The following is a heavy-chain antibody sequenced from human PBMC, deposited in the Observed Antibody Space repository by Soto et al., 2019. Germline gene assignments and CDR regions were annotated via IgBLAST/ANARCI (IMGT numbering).Heavy chain of an antibody. D-gene: IGHD6-19*01. CDR1: GGSFSGYY. J-gene: IGHJ4*02. V-gene: IGHV4-34*01. CDR3: ARGGGIAVAGTLDY. CDR2: INHSGST. Sequence: QVQLQQWGAGLLKPSETLSLTCAVYGGSFSGYYWSWIRQPPGKGLEWIGEINHSGSTNYNPSLKGRVTKTGDTAKNQFSPEVSSVAGADTGVYYRARGGGIAVAGTLDYWGQGTLVTVSS.